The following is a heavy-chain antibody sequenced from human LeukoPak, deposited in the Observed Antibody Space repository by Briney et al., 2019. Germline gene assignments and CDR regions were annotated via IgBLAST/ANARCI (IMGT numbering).Heavy chain of an antibody. Sequence: GGSLRLSCVGSGFIFSSYRMNWVRQAPGKGLEWISYISSSSTTIYYADSVKGRFTISRDDAKNSLYLQMNSLRAEDTAVYYCAKDSAVYYYDSSGYLGYFDYWGQGTLVTVSS. V-gene: IGHV3-48*01. J-gene: IGHJ4*02. CDR1: GFIFSSYR. CDR2: ISSSSTTI. CDR3: AKDSAVYYYDSSGYLGYFDY. D-gene: IGHD3-22*01.